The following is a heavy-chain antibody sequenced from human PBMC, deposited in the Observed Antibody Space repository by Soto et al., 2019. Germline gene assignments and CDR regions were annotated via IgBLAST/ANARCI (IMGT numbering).Heavy chain of an antibody. CDR1: GGSINNAF. V-gene: IGHV4-4*08. Sequence: QVHLQESGPGLVEPSETLSLSCLVSGGSINNAFWNWIRHTPGKGLQWIGYIYSTGYVAYSPSLKARAPISMEMSRNLVSLRVTYVTAEVTATYYCARGTNWFLVWGQGTPVTVSS. CDR3: ARGTNWFLV. CDR2: IYSTGYV. J-gene: IGHJ4*02. D-gene: IGHD7-27*01.